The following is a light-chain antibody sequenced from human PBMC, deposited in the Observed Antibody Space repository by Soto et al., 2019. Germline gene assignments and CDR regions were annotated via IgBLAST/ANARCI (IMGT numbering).Light chain of an antibody. CDR3: QQYNKWPPLT. CDR1: RTVDGNY. V-gene: IGKV3-20*01. CDR2: SAS. J-gene: IGKJ4*01. Sequence: PGERATFSCRASRTVDGNYLAWYHQKPGQPPRLLIHSASTRAPGIPDRFSASGAGTDFTLTISRLEPEDSAVYYCQQYNKWPPLTFGGGTKVDIK.